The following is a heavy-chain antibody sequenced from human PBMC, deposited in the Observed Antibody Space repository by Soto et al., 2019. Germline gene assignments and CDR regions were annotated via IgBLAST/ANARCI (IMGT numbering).Heavy chain of an antibody. CDR3: ARNASAGRGSNWFDP. CDR1: GFTFRSYA. Sequence: QVQLVESGGGVVQPGGSLRLSCAASGFTFRSYAIHWVRQAPGKGLEWVAVVSYDGSNKHYADSVEGRFTISRDNSKKPLYRQMNSLRPGDTALYCWARNASAGRGSNWFDPWGRGTPVTISS. V-gene: IGHV3-30-3*01. D-gene: IGHD6-25*01. J-gene: IGHJ5*02. CDR2: VSYDGSNK.